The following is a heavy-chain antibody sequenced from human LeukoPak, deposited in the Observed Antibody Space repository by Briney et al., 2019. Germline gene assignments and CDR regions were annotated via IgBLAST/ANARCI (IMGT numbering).Heavy chain of an antibody. CDR3: ARVVVPAARYYYYGMDV. V-gene: IGHV1-69*13. CDR2: IIPIFGTA. CDR1: GCTFSSYA. Sequence: GASVNVSCKASGCTFSSYAISWVRQAPGQGREWMGGIIPIFGTANYAQKFQGRVTITADESTSTAYMELSSLRSEDTAVYYCARVVVPAARYYYYGMDVWGQGTTVTVSS. D-gene: IGHD2-2*01. J-gene: IGHJ6*02.